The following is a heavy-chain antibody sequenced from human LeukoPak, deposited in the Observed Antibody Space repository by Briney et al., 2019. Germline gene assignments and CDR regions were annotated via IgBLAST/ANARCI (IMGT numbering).Heavy chain of an antibody. Sequence: TLSLTCTVSGGSISTYYWTWIRQPPGKGLDWIGYLYSGASTIYNPSLKGRVSISVDTSKNQFSLRLTSVTAADTAVYYCARGLPENPGSFNIWGQGTMVTVSS. CDR1: GGSISTYY. CDR2: LYSGAST. V-gene: IGHV4-59*01. CDR3: ARGLPENPGSFNI. J-gene: IGHJ3*02. D-gene: IGHD2-21*01.